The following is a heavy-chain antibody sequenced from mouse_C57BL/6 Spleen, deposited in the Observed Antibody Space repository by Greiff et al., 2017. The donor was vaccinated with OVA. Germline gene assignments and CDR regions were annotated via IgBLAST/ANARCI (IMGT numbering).Heavy chain of an antibody. V-gene: IGHV1-81*01. D-gene: IGHD1-1*01. CDR1: GYTFTSYG. CDR2: IYPRSGNT. J-gene: IGHJ2*01. Sequence: LVESGAELARPGASVKLSCKASGYTFTSYGISWVKQRTGQGLEWIGEIYPRSGNTYYNEKFKGKATLTADKSSSTAYMELRSLTSEDSAVYFCATFTTVVATDFDYWGQGTTLTVSS. CDR3: ATFTTVVATDFDY.